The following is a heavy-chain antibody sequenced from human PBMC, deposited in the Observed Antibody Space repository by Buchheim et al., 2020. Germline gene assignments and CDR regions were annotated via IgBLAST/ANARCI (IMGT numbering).Heavy chain of an antibody. J-gene: IGHJ4*02. D-gene: IGHD6-13*01. CDR1: GGSINSGNYY. V-gene: IGHV4-39*07. Sequence: QLQLQESGPGLVKPSETLSLTCTVSGGSINSGNYYWAWIRQPPGKGLEWIGSVYYSGSASYNPSLKSRVAISVDTSKNQVSLKLRSVTAADTAFYYCARSLHVFRAAAGPLDFWGQGTL. CDR2: VYYSGSA. CDR3: ARSLHVFRAAAGPLDF.